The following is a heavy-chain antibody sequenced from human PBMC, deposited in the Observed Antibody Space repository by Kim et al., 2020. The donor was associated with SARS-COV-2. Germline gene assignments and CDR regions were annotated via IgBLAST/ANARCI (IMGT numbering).Heavy chain of an antibody. Sequence: SVKVSCKASGGTFGNYAINWVRQAPGQGLEWMGGIIPMFGTANYAQKFQGRFTITADKSTITAFMELSSLRSEDTAVYYCASPYYDYVWGSYRYTFDYWGQGTLVTVSS. D-gene: IGHD3-16*02. J-gene: IGHJ4*02. V-gene: IGHV1-69*06. CDR1: GGTFGNYA. CDR3: ASPYYDYVWGSYRYTFDY. CDR2: IIPMFGTA.